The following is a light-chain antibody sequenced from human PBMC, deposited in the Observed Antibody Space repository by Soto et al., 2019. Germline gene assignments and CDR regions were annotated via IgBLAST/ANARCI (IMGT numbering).Light chain of an antibody. J-gene: IGLJ1*01. V-gene: IGLV2-18*01. Sequence: SVLTQPPSVSGSPGQSVTISCTGTSTDFVSYNRVSWYQQPPGTAPKLIIYEASNRPSGVPDRFSGSKSGNTASLTISGLQAADDVDYYCSLYTSENTYVFGTGTKVTVL. CDR3: SLYTSENTYV. CDR2: EAS. CDR1: STDFVSYNR.